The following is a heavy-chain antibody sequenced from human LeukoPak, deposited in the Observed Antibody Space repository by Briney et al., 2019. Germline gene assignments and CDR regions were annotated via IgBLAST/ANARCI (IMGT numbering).Heavy chain of an antibody. Sequence: GGSLRLSCAASEFTFSGYWMNWVRQAPGKGPEWVANINQDGSEKHYVDSVKGRFTISRDNSKNTLYLQMNSLRAEDTAVYYCANAYGSGTYFDYWGQGTLVTVSS. CDR2: INQDGSEK. CDR1: EFTFSGYW. V-gene: IGHV3-7*03. J-gene: IGHJ4*02. CDR3: ANAYGSGTYFDY. D-gene: IGHD3-10*01.